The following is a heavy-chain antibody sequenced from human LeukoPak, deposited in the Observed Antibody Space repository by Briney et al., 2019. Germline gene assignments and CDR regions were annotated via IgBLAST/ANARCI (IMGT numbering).Heavy chain of an antibody. J-gene: IGHJ5*02. Sequence: SVKVSCKASGGTFSSYAISWVRQATGQGLEWMGGIIPVFGTANYAQKFQGRVTITADESTSTAYMELSSLRSEDTAVYYCARGTDSSGYYSNWFDPWGQGTLFTVSS. CDR1: GGTFSSYA. CDR3: ARGTDSSGYYSNWFDP. CDR2: IIPVFGTA. V-gene: IGHV1-69*13. D-gene: IGHD3-22*01.